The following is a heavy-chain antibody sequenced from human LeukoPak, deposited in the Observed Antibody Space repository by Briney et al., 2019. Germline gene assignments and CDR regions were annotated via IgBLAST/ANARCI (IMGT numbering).Heavy chain of an antibody. CDR1: GYTFGTHW. CDR3: ARVVTGYSYGFYYYYYYMDV. J-gene: IGHJ6*03. CDR2: INPSGDFR. V-gene: IGHV1-46*01. Sequence: ASVKVSCKASGYTFGTHWMHWVRQAPGQGLEWMGIINPSGDFRSYAQKFQGRVTVTRDMSTRTVYMELSDLEPEDTAVYYCARVVTGYSYGFYYYYYYMDVWGKGTTVTISS. D-gene: IGHD5-18*01.